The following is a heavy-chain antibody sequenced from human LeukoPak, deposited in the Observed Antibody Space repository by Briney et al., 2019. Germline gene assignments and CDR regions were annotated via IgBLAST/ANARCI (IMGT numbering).Heavy chain of an antibody. CDR1: GFTFSSYW. J-gene: IGHJ4*02. D-gene: IGHD3-9*01. CDR2: IKEDGSEK. V-gene: IGHV3-7*01. Sequence: GGSLRLSCAASGFTFSSYWMIWVRQAPGKGLEWVANIKEDGSEKNYVDSVKGRFTISRDNAKNSLYLQMNSLRAEDTAVYYCARGPDYDILADYFDYWGQGTLVTVSS. CDR3: ARGPDYDILADYFDY.